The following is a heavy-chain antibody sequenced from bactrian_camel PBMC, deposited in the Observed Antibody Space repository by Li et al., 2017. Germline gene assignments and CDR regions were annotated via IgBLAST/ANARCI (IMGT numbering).Heavy chain of an antibody. CDR1: GNIRSWHC. CDR3: AATRQGWCYTARPPAEYHY. D-gene: IGHD2*01. J-gene: IGHJ4*01. Sequence: HVQLVESGGGSVQAGGSLRLSCLVSGNIRSWHCLTWFRQAPGKSREYREGVAFLSANGEINIADSVKGRFTISRDTGKNSVYLQMNNLKPEDTGMYYCAATRQGWCYTARPPAEYHYWGQGTQVTVS. CDR2: LSANGEI. V-gene: IGHV3S53*01.